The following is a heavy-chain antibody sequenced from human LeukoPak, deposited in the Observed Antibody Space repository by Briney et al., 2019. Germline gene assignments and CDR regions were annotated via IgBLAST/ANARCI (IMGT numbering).Heavy chain of an antibody. CDR2: IYYSGST. V-gene: IGHV4-59*01. CDR3: ARDSGIAADH. J-gene: IGHJ4*02. Sequence: SSETLSLTCTVSGGSISSYYWGWIRQPPGKGLEWIGYIYYSGSTNYNPSLKSRVTISVDTSKNQFSLKLNSVTAADTAVYYCARDSGIAADHWGQGTLVTVSS. CDR1: GGSISSYY. D-gene: IGHD6-25*01.